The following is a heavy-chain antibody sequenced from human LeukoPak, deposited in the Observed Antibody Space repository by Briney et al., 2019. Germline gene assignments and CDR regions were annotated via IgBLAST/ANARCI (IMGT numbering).Heavy chain of an antibody. CDR3: ARVPNYGDYVSPIFDY. CDR2: INWNGGST. V-gene: IGHV3-20*04. Sequence: GGSLRLSCEASGFTVSSNYMSWVRQAPGKGLEWVSGINWNGGSTGYADSVKGRFTISRDNAKNSLYLQMNSLGAEDTALYYCARVPNYGDYVSPIFDYWGQGTLVTVSS. CDR1: GFTVSSNY. J-gene: IGHJ4*02. D-gene: IGHD4-17*01.